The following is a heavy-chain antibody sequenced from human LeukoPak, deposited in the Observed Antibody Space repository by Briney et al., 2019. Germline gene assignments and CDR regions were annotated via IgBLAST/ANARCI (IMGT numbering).Heavy chain of an antibody. CDR2: IIPIFGTA. V-gene: IGHV1-69*13. J-gene: IGHJ6*03. CDR3: ARGRGYDSNFVYYYYMDV. Sequence: SVKVSCKASGGTFSSYAISWVRQAPGQGLEWVGGIIPIFGTANYAQKFQGRVTITADESTSTAYMELSSLRSEDTAVYYCARGRGYDSNFVYYYYMDVWGKGTTVTVSS. D-gene: IGHD5-12*01. CDR1: GGTFSSYA.